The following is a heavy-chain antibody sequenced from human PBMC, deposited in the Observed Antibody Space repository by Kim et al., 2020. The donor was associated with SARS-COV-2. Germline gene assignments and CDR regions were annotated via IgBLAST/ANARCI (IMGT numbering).Heavy chain of an antibody. CDR3: ARGIMGTY. CDR2: IYYTGQT. CDR1: GGSMSYYY. D-gene: IGHD1-26*01. Sequence: SETLSLTCTVSGGSMSYYYWSWIRQPPGKGLEWMGFIYYTGQTNYNPSLRSRVTISLDTSQMQFSLKLDSVTAADTAVFYCARGIMGTYWGLGTLVSVPS. J-gene: IGHJ4*02. V-gene: IGHV4-59*13.